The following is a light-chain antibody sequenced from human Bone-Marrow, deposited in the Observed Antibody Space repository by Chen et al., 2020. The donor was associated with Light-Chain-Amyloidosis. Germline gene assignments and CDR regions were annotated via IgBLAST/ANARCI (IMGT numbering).Light chain of an antibody. V-gene: IGLV6-57*03. CDR1: SGSIAANY. CDR3: QSYQGSSQGV. CDR2: EDD. J-gene: IGLJ3*02. Sequence: FTLTQPHSVSESPGKTVIISCTPSSGSIAANYVQCYQQRPGSAPTTVIYEDDQRPAGVPDRFSGSIDRSSNSASLTISGLKTEDEADYYCQSYQGSSQGVFGGGTKLTVL.